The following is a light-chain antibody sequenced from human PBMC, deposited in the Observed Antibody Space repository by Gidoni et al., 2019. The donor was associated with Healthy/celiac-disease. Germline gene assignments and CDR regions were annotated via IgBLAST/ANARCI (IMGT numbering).Light chain of an antibody. CDR1: QSISSY. J-gene: IGKJ3*01. V-gene: IGKV1-39*01. Sequence: DIQMTQSPSSLSASVGDRVPITCRASQSISSYLNWYQQKPGKAPKLLIYAASSLQSGVPSRFSGSGSGTDFTLTISSLQPEDFATYYCQQSYSTTRFTFGPGTKVDIK. CDR2: AAS. CDR3: QQSYSTTRFT.